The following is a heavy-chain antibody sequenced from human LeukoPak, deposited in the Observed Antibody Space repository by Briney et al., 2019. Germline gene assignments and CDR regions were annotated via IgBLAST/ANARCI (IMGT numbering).Heavy chain of an antibody. CDR3: AVRGDSSGVIDI. CDR1: GGTFSSYA. CDR2: IIPIFGTA. Sequence: SVKVSCKASGGTFSSYAISWVRQAPGQGLEWMGGIIPIFGTANYAQKFQGRVTITTDESTSTAYMELSSLRSEDTPVYYCAVRGDSSGVIDIWGQGTMVTVSS. D-gene: IGHD3-22*01. J-gene: IGHJ3*02. V-gene: IGHV1-69*05.